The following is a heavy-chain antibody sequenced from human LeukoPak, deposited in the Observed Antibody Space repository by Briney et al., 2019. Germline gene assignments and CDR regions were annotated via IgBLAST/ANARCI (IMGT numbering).Heavy chain of an antibody. CDR1: GFRFHDYV. V-gene: IGHV3-43*02. CDR2: ISGDGYTT. Sequence: GGSLRLSCAGSGFRFHDYVIHWVRQAPGKGLEWVTLISGDGYTTFFADSVKGRFTISRDNSKNSLYLELNSLTAEDTALYYCAKVRQTFGAFDLWGHGTMVTVAA. CDR3: AKVRQTFGAFDL. J-gene: IGHJ3*01. D-gene: IGHD3-3*01.